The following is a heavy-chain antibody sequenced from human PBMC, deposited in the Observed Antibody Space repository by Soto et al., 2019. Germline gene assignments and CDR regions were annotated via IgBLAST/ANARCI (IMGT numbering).Heavy chain of an antibody. CDR3: ARHGGARLEPKYNWFDP. J-gene: IGHJ5*02. CDR2: IYPEDSDT. D-gene: IGHD1-1*01. V-gene: IGHV5-51*01. CDR1: GYSFTNYL. Sequence: GESVKISCKGSGYSFTNYLIGLVRQMPGKGLEWMGIIYPEDSDTRYSPSFQGQVTISADKSIRTAYLQCSSLKASDTAMYYWARHGGARLEPKYNWFDPWGKGTLVTVS.